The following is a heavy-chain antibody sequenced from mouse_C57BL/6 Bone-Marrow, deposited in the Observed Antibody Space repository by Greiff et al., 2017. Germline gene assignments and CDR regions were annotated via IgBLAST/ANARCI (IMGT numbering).Heavy chain of an antibody. J-gene: IGHJ4*01. CDR2: INPYNGGT. CDR1: GYTFTDYY. CDR3: ARSRDYYAMDY. V-gene: IGHV1-19*01. Sequence: EVKLQESGPVLVKPGASVKMSCKASGYTFTDYYMNWVKQSHGKSLEWIGVINPYNGGTSYNQKFKGQATLTVDKSSSTAYMELNSLTSEDSAVYYCARSRDYYAMDYWGQGTSVTVSS.